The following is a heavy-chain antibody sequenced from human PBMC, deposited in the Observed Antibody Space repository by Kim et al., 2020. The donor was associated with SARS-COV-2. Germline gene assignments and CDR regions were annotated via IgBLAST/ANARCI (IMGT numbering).Heavy chain of an antibody. Sequence: TYYTPPLKRRVTISVDTSKNQFSLKLSSVTAADTAVYYCARGIPIDYFDYWGQGTLVTVSS. V-gene: IGHV4-39*01. CDR2: T. J-gene: IGHJ4*02. CDR3: ARGIPIDYFDY. D-gene: IGHD1-20*01.